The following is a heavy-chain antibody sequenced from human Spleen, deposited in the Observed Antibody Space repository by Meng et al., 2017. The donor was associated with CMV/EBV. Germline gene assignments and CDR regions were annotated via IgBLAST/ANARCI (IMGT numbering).Heavy chain of an antibody. J-gene: IGHJ6*02. D-gene: IGHD6-13*01. Sequence: GESLKISCAASGFTFSKYSMKWVRQAPGKGLEWVSSIGSSNSHIYYAASVKGRFTITRDNAKNSLYLQMNSLRADDTAVYYCARTAGYISSWGLNYFYGVDVWGHGTTVTVSS. CDR1: GFTFSKYS. V-gene: IGHV3-21*01. CDR3: ARTAGYISSWGLNYFYGVDV. CDR2: IGSSNSHI.